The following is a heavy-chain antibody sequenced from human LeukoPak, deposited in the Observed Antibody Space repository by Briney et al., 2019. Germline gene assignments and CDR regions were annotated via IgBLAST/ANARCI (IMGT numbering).Heavy chain of an antibody. D-gene: IGHD6-19*01. J-gene: IGHJ4*02. Sequence: PGGSLRLSCTTSGFTFGDYVMSWFRQAPGTGLQWVGFIRSKLYGGTTEYAASVRGRFTISRDDSKSIAYLQMNSLKTEDTAMYCCTRSSGYTSGWYFDYWGQGTPVTVSS. V-gene: IGHV3-49*03. CDR1: GFTFGDYV. CDR3: TRSSGYTSGWYFDY. CDR2: IRSKLYGGTT.